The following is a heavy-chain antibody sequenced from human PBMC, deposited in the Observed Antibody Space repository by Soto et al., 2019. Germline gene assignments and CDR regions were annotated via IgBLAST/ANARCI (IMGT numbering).Heavy chain of an antibody. D-gene: IGHD3-3*01. CDR1: GYTFTSYG. V-gene: IGHV1-18*01. J-gene: IGHJ3*02. CDR3: ARHESTISTIYAFDI. CDR2: ISAYNGNT. Sequence: ASVKVSCKASGYTFTSYGISWVRQAPGQGLEWMGWISAYNGNTNYAQKLQGRFTMTTDTSTSTAYMELRSLRSDDTAVYYCARHESTISTIYAFDIWGQGTMVTVSS.